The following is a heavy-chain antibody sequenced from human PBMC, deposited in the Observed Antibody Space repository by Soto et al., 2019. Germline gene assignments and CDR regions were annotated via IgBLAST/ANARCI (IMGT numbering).Heavy chain of an antibody. CDR2: IIPIFGTA. J-gene: IGHJ4*02. Sequence: QVQLVQSGAEVKKPGSSVKVSCKASGGTFSSYAISWVRQAPGQGLEWMGGIIPIFGTANYAQKFQGRVTIAADKTTSTDYMELSSLRSEDTAVYYCASGGRCRGGYNWGGDYWGQGTMVTVSS. D-gene: IGHD5-12*01. CDR1: GGTFSSYA. CDR3: ASGGRCRGGYNWGGDY. V-gene: IGHV1-69*06.